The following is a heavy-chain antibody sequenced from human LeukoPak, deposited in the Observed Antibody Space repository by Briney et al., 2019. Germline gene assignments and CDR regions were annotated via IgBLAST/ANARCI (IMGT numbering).Heavy chain of an antibody. Sequence: ASVKVSCKASGYTFTSYYMHWVRQAPGQGLEWMGWMNPNSGNTGYAQKFQGRVTMTRNTSISTAYMELSSLRSEDTAVYYCARGRRNIVVVTYWGQGTLVTVSS. CDR2: MNPNSGNT. CDR3: ARGRRNIVVVTY. D-gene: IGHD2-21*02. J-gene: IGHJ4*02. V-gene: IGHV1-8*02. CDR1: GYTFTSYY.